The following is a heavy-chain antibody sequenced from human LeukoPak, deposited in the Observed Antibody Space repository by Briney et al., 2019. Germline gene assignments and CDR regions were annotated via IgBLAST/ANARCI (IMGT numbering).Heavy chain of an antibody. V-gene: IGHV4-59*12. Sequence: SETLSLTCTVSGGSISSYYWSWIRQPPGKGLEWIGYIYYSGSTNYNPSLKSRVTISVDTSKNQFSLKLSSVTAADTAVYYCARDSKQEWELLGYNWFDPWGQGTLVTVSS. CDR2: IYYSGST. CDR3: ARDSKQEWELLGYNWFDP. D-gene: IGHD1-26*01. J-gene: IGHJ5*02. CDR1: GGSISSYY.